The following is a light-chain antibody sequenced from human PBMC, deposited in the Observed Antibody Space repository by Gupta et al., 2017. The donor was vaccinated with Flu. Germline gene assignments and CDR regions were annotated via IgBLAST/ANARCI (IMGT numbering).Light chain of an antibody. J-gene: IGLJ3*02. V-gene: IGLV4-69*01. CDR2: LNSDGSH. CDR1: SGHSSYD. CDR3: QTWGTGIQGV. Sequence: QLVLTQSPSASASLGASVKPTCTLSSGHSSYDIAWLQQQPEKGPRYLMKLNSDGSHSKGDGIPDRISCSSSEAERYLTISSLQSEDEADYYCQTWGTGIQGVFGGGTKLTVL.